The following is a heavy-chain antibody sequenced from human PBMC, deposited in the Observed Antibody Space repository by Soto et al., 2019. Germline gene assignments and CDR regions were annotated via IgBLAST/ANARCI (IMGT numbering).Heavy chain of an antibody. CDR1: GGSISSYY. CDR3: GRSEYCGSNSCSVDY. V-gene: IGHV4-59*01. D-gene: IGHD2-2*01. Sequence: PSETLSLTCTFSGGSISSYYWSWIRQPPGKGLEWIGYIYYSGSTNYNPSLKSRVTISVDTSKNQFSLKLSSVTAADTAVYYCGRSEYCGSNSCSVDYWGQGTLVTVSS. CDR2: IYYSGST. J-gene: IGHJ4*02.